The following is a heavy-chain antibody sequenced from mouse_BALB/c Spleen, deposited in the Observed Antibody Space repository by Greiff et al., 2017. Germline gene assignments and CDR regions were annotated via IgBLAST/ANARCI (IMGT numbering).Heavy chain of an antibody. CDR2: INPGSGGT. Sequence: QVQLQQSGAELVRPGTSVKVSCKASGYAFTNYLIEWVKQRPGQGLEWIGVINPGSGGTNYNEKFKGKATLTADKSSSTAYMQLSSLTSDDSAVYFCARVYYGSKDYWGQGTTLTVSS. CDR3: ARVYYGSKDY. D-gene: IGHD1-1*01. V-gene: IGHV1-54*03. CDR1: GYAFTNYL. J-gene: IGHJ2*01.